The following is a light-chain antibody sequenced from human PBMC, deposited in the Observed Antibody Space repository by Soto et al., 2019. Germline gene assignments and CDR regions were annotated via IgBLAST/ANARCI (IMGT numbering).Light chain of an antibody. V-gene: IGLV2-14*03. CDR3: SSYRVSSVV. Sequence: QSVLTQPASVSGSPGQSITISCTGTSSDIGGYKYVSWYQQHPGKAPKLLIYDVTNRPSGVSDRFSGSKSGNTASLTISGLQAEDEADYYCSSYRVSSVVFGGGTKVTVL. CDR2: DVT. CDR1: SSDIGGYKY. J-gene: IGLJ2*01.